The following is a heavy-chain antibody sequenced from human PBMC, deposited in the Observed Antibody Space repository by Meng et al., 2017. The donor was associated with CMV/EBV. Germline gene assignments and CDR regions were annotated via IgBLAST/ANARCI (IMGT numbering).Heavy chain of an antibody. J-gene: IGHJ4*02. Sequence: RLRPGKTSETLALTCICSGASRRDYDGYWVRRPAGHVPGLLGLIQVIGHTVYQPSLKSRVPVTLAASNSQFPTTLNSVTAATTATYYCAGRRPAGGACDYWGQGILVTVSS. CDR3: AGRRPAGGACDY. D-gene: IGHD1-26*01. CDR2: IQVIGHT. CDR1: GASRRDYD. V-gene: IGHV4-4*07.